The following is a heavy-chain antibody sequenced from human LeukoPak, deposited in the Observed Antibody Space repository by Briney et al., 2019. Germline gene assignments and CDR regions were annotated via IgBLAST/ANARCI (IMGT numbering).Heavy chain of an antibody. V-gene: IGHV1-69*13. CDR2: IIPIFGTA. Sequence: SVKVSCKASGGTFSSYAISWVRQAPGQGLEWMGGIIPIFGTANYAQKFQGRVTITADESTSTAYMELSSLRSEDTAVYYCASATELGYCSSGSCYVSRPIYQFDPWGQGTLVTVSS. CDR1: GGTFSSYA. CDR3: ASATELGYCSSGSCYVSRPIYQFDP. J-gene: IGHJ5*02. D-gene: IGHD2-15*01.